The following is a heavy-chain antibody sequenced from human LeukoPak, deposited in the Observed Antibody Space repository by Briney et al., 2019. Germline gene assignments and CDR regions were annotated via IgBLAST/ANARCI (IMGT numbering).Heavy chain of an antibody. V-gene: IGHV1-18*01. Sequence: ASVKVSCKASGYTFTSYGISWVRQAPGQGLEWMGWISAYNGNTNYAQKLQGRVTMTTDTSTSTAYMELRSLRSDDTAVYYCARVHRGGWEPNHYFDYWGQGTLVTVSS. D-gene: IGHD1-26*01. CDR1: GYTFTSYG. J-gene: IGHJ4*02. CDR2: ISAYNGNT. CDR3: ARVHRGGWEPNHYFDY.